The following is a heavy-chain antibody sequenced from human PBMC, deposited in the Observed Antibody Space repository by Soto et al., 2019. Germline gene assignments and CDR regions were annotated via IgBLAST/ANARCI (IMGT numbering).Heavy chain of an antibody. J-gene: IGHJ5*02. CDR1: GDSINSNY. CDR2: IYYSGNT. V-gene: IGHV4-59*08. CDR3: ARTRGYCSGSSCWRGWFDP. Sequence: SETLSLTCTVSGDSINSNYLSWIRQPPGKGLEWIGYIYYSGNTNYNPSLKSRVTMSVDTSKNQFSLKLTSVTASDTAVYYCARTRGYCSGSSCWRGWFDPWGQGVLVTVSS. D-gene: IGHD2-15*01.